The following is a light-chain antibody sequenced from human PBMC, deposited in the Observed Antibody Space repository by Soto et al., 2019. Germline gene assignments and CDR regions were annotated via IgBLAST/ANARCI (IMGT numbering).Light chain of an antibody. CDR3: QQSHSTPIT. J-gene: IGKJ4*01. CDR2: AAS. Sequence: DIQMTQSPSSLSASVGDRVTITCRASQSISSYLNWYQQKPGKAPKLLMYAASSLQSGVPSRFSGSGSGTDFTLTISSLQREDFATYYCQQSHSTPITFGGGTKVEI. CDR1: QSISSY. V-gene: IGKV1-39*01.